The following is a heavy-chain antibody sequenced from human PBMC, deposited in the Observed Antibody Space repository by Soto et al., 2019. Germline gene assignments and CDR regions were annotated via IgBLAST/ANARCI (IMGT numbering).Heavy chain of an antibody. Sequence: QVQMVESGGGVVQPGRSLRLSCAASGFTFSSYGMHWVLQAPGKGLEWVAVISYDGSNKYYADSVKGRFTISRDNSKHTLYLQMNSLRAEDTAVYYCAKDWKRHLHYWGQGTLVTVSS. CDR2: ISYDGSNK. CDR3: AKDWKRHLHY. V-gene: IGHV3-30*18. J-gene: IGHJ4*02. D-gene: IGHD1-1*01. CDR1: GFTFSSYG.